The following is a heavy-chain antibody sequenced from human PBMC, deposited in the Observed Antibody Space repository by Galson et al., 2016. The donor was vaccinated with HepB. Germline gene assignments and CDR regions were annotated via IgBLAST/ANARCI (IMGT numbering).Heavy chain of an antibody. V-gene: IGHV4-59*08. D-gene: IGHD2-8*01. J-gene: IGHJ6*02. CDR2: IHDNGRT. Sequence: ETLSLTCTVSGDSISDYFWSWIRQPPGKGLEWIGYIHDNGRTTYSPSLKSRATISVDTSKSQFSLKLNSVTPADTAVYYCSRHRRENNGYGDYYYYYGLDVWGQGTTAIVSS. CDR3: SRHRRENNGYGDYYYYYGLDV. CDR1: GDSISDYF.